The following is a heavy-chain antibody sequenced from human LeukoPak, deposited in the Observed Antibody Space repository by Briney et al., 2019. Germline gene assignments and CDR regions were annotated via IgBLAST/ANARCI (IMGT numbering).Heavy chain of an antibody. J-gene: IGHJ4*02. V-gene: IGHV3-23*01. Sequence: GGSLRLSCAASGFTFSGSAMHWVRQASGKGLEWVSAISGSGGSTYYADSVKGRFTISRDNSKNTLYLQMNSLRAEDTAVYYCAKATIAAAAVFDYWGQGTLVTVSS. CDR2: ISGSGGST. CDR3: AKATIAAAAVFDY. D-gene: IGHD6-13*01. CDR1: GFTFSGSA.